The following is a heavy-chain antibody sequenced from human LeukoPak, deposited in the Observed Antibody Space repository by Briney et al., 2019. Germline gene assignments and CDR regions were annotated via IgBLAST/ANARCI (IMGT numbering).Heavy chain of an antibody. J-gene: IGHJ4*02. V-gene: IGHV3-23*01. Sequence: GGSLRLSCAASGLTFSSYAMSWVRQAPGKGLEWVSAISGSGGSTYYADSVKGRFTISRDNSKNTLYLQMNSLRPEDTAVYYCARGPDYDILADYFDYWGQGTLVTVSS. CDR3: ARGPDYDILADYFDY. CDR2: ISGSGGST. D-gene: IGHD3-9*01. CDR1: GLTFSSYA.